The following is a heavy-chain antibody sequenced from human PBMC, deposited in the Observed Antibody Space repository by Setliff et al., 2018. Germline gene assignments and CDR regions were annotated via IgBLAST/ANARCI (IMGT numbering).Heavy chain of an antibody. D-gene: IGHD3-22*01. Sequence: SETLSLTCSVSGGSITSYYWSWIRQPPGYGLEYIGYIYYSGSTNSNPSLKSRVTISVDTSKNQFSLKLSSVTAADTAVYYCARHHAQYYSDSSGYYYEDWYFDLWGRGTLVTV. J-gene: IGHJ2*01. CDR3: ARHHAQYYSDSSGYYYEDWYFDL. CDR2: IYYSGST. V-gene: IGHV4-59*08. CDR1: GGSITSYY.